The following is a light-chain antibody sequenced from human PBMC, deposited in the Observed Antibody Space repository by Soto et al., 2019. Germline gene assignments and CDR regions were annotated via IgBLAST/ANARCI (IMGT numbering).Light chain of an antibody. Sequence: DIQMTQSPSTLSGSVGDRVTITCRASQTISSWLAWYQQKPGKAPKLLIYKAATLKSGVPSRFSGSGSGTEFTLNIRSLQPDDFATYYCQHYHSYSESFGQGTKVELK. CDR3: QHYHSYSES. V-gene: IGKV1-5*03. CDR2: KAA. J-gene: IGKJ1*01. CDR1: QTISSW.